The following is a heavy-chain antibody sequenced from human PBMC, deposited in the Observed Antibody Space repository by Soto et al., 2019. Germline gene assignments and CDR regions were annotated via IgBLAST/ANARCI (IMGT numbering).Heavy chain of an antibody. Sequence: QVQLVQSGAEVMKPGASVKLSCKASGYTFTNYGIIWVRQAAGQGLEWMGWINTYNGNTNYAQNLQGRVTLTTGTSTSTAYMELRPLRSDDTAMYYCARAGQYSSRNYWLHIFDYWGQGTLVTVSS. V-gene: IGHV1-18*01. CDR2: INTYNGNT. CDR1: GYTFTNYG. J-gene: IGHJ4*02. CDR3: ARAGQYSSRNYWLHIFDY. D-gene: IGHD6-13*01.